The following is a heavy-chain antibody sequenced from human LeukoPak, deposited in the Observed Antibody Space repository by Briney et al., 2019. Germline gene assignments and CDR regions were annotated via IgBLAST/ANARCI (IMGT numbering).Heavy chain of an antibody. CDR1: GYRFTAYS. J-gene: IGHJ4*02. CDR3: ARDPWATYSDYDSSY. D-gene: IGHD5-12*01. CDR2: INPNSGDT. V-gene: IGHV1-2*02. Sequence: ASVKVSCKASGYRFTAYSMHWVRQAPGLGLEWMGWINPNSGDTKSAQNFQARVTMTRDTSISTVYLELSSLRSDDTAVFYCARDPWATYSDYDSSYWGQGTLVTVSS.